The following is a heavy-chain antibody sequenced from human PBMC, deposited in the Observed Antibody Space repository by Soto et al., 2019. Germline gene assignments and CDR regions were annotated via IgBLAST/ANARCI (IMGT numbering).Heavy chain of an antibody. Sequence: QVQLQESGPGQVKPSETLSLTCSVSGDSVSSGLYYWSWIRQPPGKGLEWIGYIYHSGTTKYNPSLKRPVTISVDTSKNQFSLKMSLVTAADTAIYYCARVSFYYDSSGYAVAWFDPWGQGTLVTVSS. D-gene: IGHD3-22*01. CDR1: GDSVSSGLYY. CDR2: IYHSGTT. V-gene: IGHV4-61*01. J-gene: IGHJ5*02. CDR3: ARVSFYYDSSGYAVAWFDP.